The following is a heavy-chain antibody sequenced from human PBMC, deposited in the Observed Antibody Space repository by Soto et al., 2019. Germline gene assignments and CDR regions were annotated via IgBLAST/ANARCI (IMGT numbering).Heavy chain of an antibody. CDR2: INHSGST. Sequence: TSETLSLTCAVYGGPFSDYYWSWIRQPPGKGLEWIGEINHSGSTNYNLSLKSRVTISVDTSKNQFSLILSSVTAADTAVYYCARAAHGVRGVIISWGQGTLVTVSS. V-gene: IGHV4-34*01. CDR3: ARAAHGVRGVIIS. J-gene: IGHJ5*02. D-gene: IGHD3-10*01. CDR1: GGPFSDYY.